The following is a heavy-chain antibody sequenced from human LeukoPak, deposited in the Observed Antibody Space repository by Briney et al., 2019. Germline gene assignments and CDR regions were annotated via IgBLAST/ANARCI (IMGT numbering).Heavy chain of an antibody. D-gene: IGHD3-3*02. J-gene: IGHJ4*02. CDR3: ARDRLGPSFSVSHFDL. CDR2: INYNGAIT. V-gene: IGHV3-20*04. Sequence: RAGGSLRLSCEASGFTFSSYSMNWVRQAPGKGLEWLCAINYNGAITDYADSVKGRFTISRDNAKNSLYLRMDSLRAEDTTLYYCARDRLGPSFSVSHFDLWGQGTLVTVSS. CDR1: GFTFSSYS.